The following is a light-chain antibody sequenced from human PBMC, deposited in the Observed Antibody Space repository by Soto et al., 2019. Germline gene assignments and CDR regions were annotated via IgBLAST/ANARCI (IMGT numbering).Light chain of an antibody. CDR3: SSYTRSSTLV. V-gene: IGLV2-14*01. J-gene: IGLJ1*01. Sequence: QSVLTQPASVSGSPGQSITISCTGTSSDVGAYNYVSWYQQHPGKVPKLMIYEVTNRPSEVSNRFSGSKSGNTASLTISGLQAEDEADYYCSSYTRSSTLVFGTGTKVTVL. CDR2: EVT. CDR1: SSDVGAYNY.